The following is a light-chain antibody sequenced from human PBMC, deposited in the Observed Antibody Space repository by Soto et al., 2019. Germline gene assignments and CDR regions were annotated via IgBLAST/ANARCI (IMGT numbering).Light chain of an antibody. V-gene: IGKV3-20*01. J-gene: IGKJ1*01. CDR1: QTFSNSF. CDR3: QQYGSSGT. CDR2: GAS. Sequence: EIVLTQSPGTLSLYKGERATLSCRASQTFSNSFLSWYQQKPGQAPRLLIYGASNRATGIPDRFSGSGSGTDFTLTISRLEPEDFAVYYCQQYGSSGTFGQVTKVDIK.